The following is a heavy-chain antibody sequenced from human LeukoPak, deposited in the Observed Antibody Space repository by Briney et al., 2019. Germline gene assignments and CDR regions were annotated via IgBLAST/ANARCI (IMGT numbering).Heavy chain of an antibody. CDR3: ARDLPRITIFGVVTAYYMDV. J-gene: IGHJ6*03. V-gene: IGHV1-69*13. CDR2: IIPIFGTA. D-gene: IGHD3-3*01. CDR1: GYTFTSYD. Sequence: SVKVSCKASGYTFTSYDINWVRQATGQGLEWMGGIIPIFGTANYAQKFQGRVTITADESTSTAYMELSSLRSEDTAVYYCARDLPRITIFGVVTAYYMDVWGKGTTVTVSS.